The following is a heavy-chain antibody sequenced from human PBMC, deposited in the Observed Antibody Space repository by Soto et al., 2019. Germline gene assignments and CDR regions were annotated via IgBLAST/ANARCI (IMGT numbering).Heavy chain of an antibody. J-gene: IGHJ4*02. CDR1: GYLISSGYY. D-gene: IGHD3-22*01. V-gene: IGHV4-38-2*02. CDR3: ARDLRSGYDAYCFDY. Sequence: WGTLSLTCSVSGYLISSGYYWGWVRQPAGKRLKWLGSIADSERTYKTPPPKTRVSASVDLSKNHFSLHQRHVTAVEAAVYFWARDLRSGYDAYCFDYWGQGTLVTVSS. CDR2: IADSERT.